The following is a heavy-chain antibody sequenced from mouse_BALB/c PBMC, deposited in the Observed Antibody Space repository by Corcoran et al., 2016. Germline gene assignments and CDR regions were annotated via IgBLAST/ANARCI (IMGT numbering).Heavy chain of an antibody. J-gene: IGHJ4*01. CDR2: IDPANGNT. CDR1: DFNIKDTY. Sequence: EVQLQQSGAELVKPGASVKLSCTASDFNIKDTYMHWVKQRPEQGLEWIGRIDPANGNTKYDPKFQGKATITADTSSNTAYLQLSSLTSEDTAVYYCARRLRWDYAMDYWGQGTSVTVSS. V-gene: IGHV14-3*02. CDR3: ARRLRWDYAMDY. D-gene: IGHD1-1*01.